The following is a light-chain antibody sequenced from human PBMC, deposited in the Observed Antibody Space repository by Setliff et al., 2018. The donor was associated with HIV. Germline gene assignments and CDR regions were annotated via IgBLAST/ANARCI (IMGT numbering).Light chain of an antibody. CDR3: QVWDSSSDWV. Sequence: SYELTQPPSVSVAPGKTARITCGGNNIGSKNVHWYQQKAGQAPVLVVYDDDDRPSGIPERFSGSNSGNTATLTISRVEAGDEADYFCQVWDSSSDWVFGGGTQLTVL. CDR2: DDD. CDR1: NIGSKN. V-gene: IGLV3-21*03. J-gene: IGLJ3*02.